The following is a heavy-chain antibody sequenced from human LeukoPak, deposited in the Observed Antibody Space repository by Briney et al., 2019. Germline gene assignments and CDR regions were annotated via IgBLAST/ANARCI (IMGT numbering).Heavy chain of an antibody. D-gene: IGHD1-1*01. CDR2: INPNSGGT. Sequence: ASVKVSCKASGYNFTGYYMHWVRQAPGQGLEWMGWINPNSGGTNYAQKFQGRVTMTRDTSISTAYMELSRLRSDDTAVYYCARDLSYPTTFDYWGQGTLVTVSS. CDR1: GYNFTGYY. CDR3: ARDLSYPTTFDY. V-gene: IGHV1-2*02. J-gene: IGHJ4*02.